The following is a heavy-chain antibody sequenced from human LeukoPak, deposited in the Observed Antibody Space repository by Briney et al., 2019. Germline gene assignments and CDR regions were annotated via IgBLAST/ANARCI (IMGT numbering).Heavy chain of an antibody. Sequence: ASVKVSCKASGGTFSSYAISWVRQAPGQGLEWMGRISAYNGNTNYAQKLQGRVTMTTDTSTSTAYMELRSLRSDDTAVYYCARDGSVYCSSTSCYSGYYYYGMDVWGQGTTVTVSS. D-gene: IGHD2-2*01. J-gene: IGHJ6*02. CDR3: ARDGSVYCSSTSCYSGYYYYGMDV. V-gene: IGHV1-18*01. CDR2: ISAYNGNT. CDR1: GGTFSSYA.